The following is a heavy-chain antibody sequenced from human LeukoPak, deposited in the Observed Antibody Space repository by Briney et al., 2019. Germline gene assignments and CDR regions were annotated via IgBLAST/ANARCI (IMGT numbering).Heavy chain of an antibody. Sequence: GGSLRLSCEASGFTFSSYAMSWVRQAPGKGLEWASTIGSGFTTYYPDSVRGRFTISRHNSKTTVFLQMNSLRAEDTAVYYCAKGGPSGGFYIASDYWGQGALVTVSS. V-gene: IGHV3-23*01. CDR2: IGSGFTT. CDR1: GFTFSSYA. CDR3: AKGGPSGGFYIASDY. J-gene: IGHJ4*02. D-gene: IGHD1-26*01.